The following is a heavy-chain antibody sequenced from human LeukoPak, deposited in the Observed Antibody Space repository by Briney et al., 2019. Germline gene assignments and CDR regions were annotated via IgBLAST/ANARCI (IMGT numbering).Heavy chain of an antibody. V-gene: IGHV1-69*06. CDR3: GRAADYYYYYMDV. J-gene: IGHJ6*03. D-gene: IGHD2-15*01. CDR1: GYTFIKYG. Sequence: ASVKVSCKASGYTFIKYGISWVRQAPGQGLEWMGGIIPIFGTANYAQKFQGRVTITADKSTSTAYMELSSLRSEDTAVYYCGRAADYYYYYMDVWGKGTTVTVSS. CDR2: IIPIFGTA.